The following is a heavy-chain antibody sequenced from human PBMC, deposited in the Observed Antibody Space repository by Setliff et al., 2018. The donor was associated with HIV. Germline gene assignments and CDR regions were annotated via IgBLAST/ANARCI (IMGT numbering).Heavy chain of an antibody. CDR2: ISSIETYI. CDR1: GFIFSDYD. Sequence: GGSLRLSCAASGFIFSDYDIHWVRQAPGKGLEWVSSISSIETYIYYADSVKGRFTISRDNSKNTLYLQMNSLRAEDTAVYYCAKDRGYSGYDYLDYWGQGTLVTVSS. D-gene: IGHD5-12*01. J-gene: IGHJ4*02. V-gene: IGHV3-21*04. CDR3: AKDRGYSGYDYLDY.